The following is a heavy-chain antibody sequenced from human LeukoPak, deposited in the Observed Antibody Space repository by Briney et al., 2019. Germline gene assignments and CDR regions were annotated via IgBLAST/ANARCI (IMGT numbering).Heavy chain of an antibody. Sequence: QTGGSLRLFCSASEFTVSRDAMQWVRQAPGEGLEYVSGISSNEDSVKGRFTISRDNSKNTLYLQMSSLRAEDTAVYYCVKGGGNSRPYFFDYWGQGTLITVSS. V-gene: IGHV3-NL1*01. CDR2: ISSNE. D-gene: IGHD4-23*01. CDR1: EFTVSRDA. J-gene: IGHJ4*02. CDR3: VKGGGNSRPYFFDY.